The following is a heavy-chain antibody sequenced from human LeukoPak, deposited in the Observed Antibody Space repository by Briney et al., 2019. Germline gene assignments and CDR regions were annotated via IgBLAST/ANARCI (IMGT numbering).Heavy chain of an antibody. V-gene: IGHV7-4-1*02. CDR2: INTNTGNP. Sequence: GALVKVSCKASGYTFTSYAMNWVRQAPGQGLEWMGWINTNTGNPTYAQGFTGRFVFSLDTSVSTAYLQISSLKAEDTAVYYCARELMVRGVLSPFDYWGQGTLVTVSS. J-gene: IGHJ4*02. D-gene: IGHD3-10*01. CDR1: GYTFTSYA. CDR3: ARELMVRGVLSPFDY.